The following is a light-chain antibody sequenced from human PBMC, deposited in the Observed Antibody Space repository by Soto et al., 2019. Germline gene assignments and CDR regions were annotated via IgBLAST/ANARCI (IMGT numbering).Light chain of an antibody. Sequence: IQMSKSPSALSAPVEDRVTITFRASQSISSWLAWYQQKPGKAPKLLIYKASSLESGVPSRFSGSGSGTEFTLTIISLQPDDFATYYCDQSNSYRTFGQRANEDIK. J-gene: IGKJ1*01. V-gene: IGKV1-5*03. CDR2: KAS. CDR1: QSISSW. CDR3: DQSNSYRT.